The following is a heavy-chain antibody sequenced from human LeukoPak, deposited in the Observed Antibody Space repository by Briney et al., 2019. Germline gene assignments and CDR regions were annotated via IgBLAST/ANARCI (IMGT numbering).Heavy chain of an antibody. D-gene: IGHD6-19*01. J-gene: IGHJ3*02. CDR3: ARDEEQLNM. Sequence: GGSLRLSCAASGFTFSTYWMTWVRQAPGKGPEWVANIKEDGSATYYVDSVKGRFTISRDNAKNSLYLEMNSLRSEGTAVYYCARDEEQLNMWGQGAMVIVSS. CDR1: GFTFSTYW. V-gene: IGHV3-7*04. CDR2: IKEDGSAT.